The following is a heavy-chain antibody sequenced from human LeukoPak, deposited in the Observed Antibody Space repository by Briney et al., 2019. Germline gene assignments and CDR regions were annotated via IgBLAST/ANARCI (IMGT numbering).Heavy chain of an antibody. D-gene: IGHD6-13*01. V-gene: IGHV1-46*01. CDR3: ACRCSGAYSSSG. Sequence: ASVKVSCKASGYTFTSYYMHWVRQAPGQGLEWIGIINPSGGSTSYAQKFQGRVTMTRDTSTSTVYMELSSLRSEDTAVYYCACRCSGAYSSSGWGQGTMVTVSS. CDR2: INPSGGST. CDR1: GYTFTSYY. J-gene: IGHJ3*01.